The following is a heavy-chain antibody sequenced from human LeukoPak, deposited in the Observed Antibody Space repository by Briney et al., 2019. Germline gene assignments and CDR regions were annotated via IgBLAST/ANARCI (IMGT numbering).Heavy chain of an antibody. CDR2: INHSGST. J-gene: IGHJ3*02. D-gene: IGHD3-9*01. CDR3: ARAGRGFYDILTGSPAHAFDI. Sequence: PSETLSLTCAVYGGSFSGYYWSWIRQPPGKGLEWIGEINHSGSTNYNPSLKSRVTISVDTSKNQFSLKLSSVTAADTAVYYCARAGRGFYDILTGSPAHAFDIWGQGTMVTVSS. V-gene: IGHV4-34*01. CDR1: GGSFSGYY.